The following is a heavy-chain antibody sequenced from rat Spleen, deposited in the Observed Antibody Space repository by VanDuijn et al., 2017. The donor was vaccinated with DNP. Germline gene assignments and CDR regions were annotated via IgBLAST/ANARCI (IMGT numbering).Heavy chain of an antibody. CDR3: VRDIEGY. CDR1: GFTFSNCN. D-gene: IGHD1-11*01. V-gene: IGHV5-7*01. Sequence: EVQLVESGGGLVQPGRSLKLSCAASGFTFSNCNMAWVRQAPKKGLEWVATISYDGSSTYYRDSVKGRFTISRDDAKSTLYLQMDSLRSEDTATYYCVRDIEGYWGQGVMVTVSS. CDR2: ISYDGSST. J-gene: IGHJ2*01.